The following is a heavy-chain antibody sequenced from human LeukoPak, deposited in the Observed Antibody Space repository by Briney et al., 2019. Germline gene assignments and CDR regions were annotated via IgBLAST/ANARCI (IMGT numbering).Heavy chain of an antibody. J-gene: IGHJ4*02. CDR3: AKDQADCSSSSCYERGFDY. D-gene: IGHD2-2*01. V-gene: IGHV3-30*04. CDR2: ISYDGSNK. Sequence: GGSLRLSCAASGFTFSSYAMHWVRQAPGKGLEWVALISYDGSNKYYADSVKGRFTISRDNSKNTLYLQMNSLSAEDTAVYYCAKDQADCSSSSCYERGFDYWGQGTLVTVSS. CDR1: GFTFSSYA.